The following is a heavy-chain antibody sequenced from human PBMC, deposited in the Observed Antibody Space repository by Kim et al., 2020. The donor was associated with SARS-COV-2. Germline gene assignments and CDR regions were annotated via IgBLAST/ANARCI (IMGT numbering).Heavy chain of an antibody. V-gene: IGHV3-23*01. J-gene: IGHJ4*02. Sequence: GGSLRLSCAASGFTFSSYAMSWVRQAPGKGLEWVSAISGSGGSTYYADSVKGRFTISRDNSKNTLYLQMNSLRAEDTAVYYCAKYLVLVGESSSWSEDYFDYWGQGTLVTVSS. CDR3: AKYLVLVGESSSWSEDYFDY. CDR2: ISGSGGST. D-gene: IGHD6-13*01. CDR1: GFTFSSYA.